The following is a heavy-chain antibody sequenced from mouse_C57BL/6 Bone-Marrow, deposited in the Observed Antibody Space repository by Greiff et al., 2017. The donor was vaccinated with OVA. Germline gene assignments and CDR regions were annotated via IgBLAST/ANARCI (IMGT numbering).Heavy chain of an antibody. CDR3: ARHYYGSSGYYFDY. CDR1: GYTFTSYW. D-gene: IGHD1-1*01. J-gene: IGHJ2*01. Sequence: QVQLQQSGAELVKPGASVKLSCKASGYTFTSYWMQWVKQRPGQGLEWIGEIDPSDSYTNYNQKFKGKATLTVDTSSSTAYMQLSSLTSEDSAVYYCARHYYGSSGYYFDYWGQGTTLTVSS. CDR2: IDPSDSYT. V-gene: IGHV1-50*01.